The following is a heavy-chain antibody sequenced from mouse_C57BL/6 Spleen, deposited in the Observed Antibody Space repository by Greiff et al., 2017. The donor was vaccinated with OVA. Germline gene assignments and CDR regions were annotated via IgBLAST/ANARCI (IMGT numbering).Heavy chain of an antibody. CDR2: IYYSGTI. J-gene: IGHJ4*01. Sequence: EVQLQESGPGLVKPSQTVFLTCTVTGISITTGNYRWSWIRQFPGNKLEWIGYIYYSGTITYNPSLTSRTTITRDTPKNQFFLEMNSLTAEDTATYYCARDLHYYGSSVYAMDYWGQGTSVTVSS. CDR1: GISITTGNYR. CDR3: ARDLHYYGSSVYAMDY. V-gene: IGHV3-5*01. D-gene: IGHD1-1*01.